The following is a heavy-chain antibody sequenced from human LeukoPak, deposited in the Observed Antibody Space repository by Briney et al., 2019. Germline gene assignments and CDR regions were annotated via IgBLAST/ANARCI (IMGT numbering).Heavy chain of an antibody. Sequence: PSETLSLTCTVSGGSISSSSYYWAWIRQPPGKGLEWIGSIYYGGSTFYNPSLKSRLTISVDTSQNQFSLKLSSVTAADTAVYYCARRRIVATIDYWGQGILVTVSS. CDR1: GGSISSSSYY. CDR3: ARRRIVATIDY. J-gene: IGHJ4*02. CDR2: IYYGGST. V-gene: IGHV4-39*01. D-gene: IGHD5-12*01.